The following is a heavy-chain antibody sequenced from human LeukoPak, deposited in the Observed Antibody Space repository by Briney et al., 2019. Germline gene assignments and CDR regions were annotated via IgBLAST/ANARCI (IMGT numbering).Heavy chain of an antibody. J-gene: IGHJ4*02. Sequence: GGSLRLSCAASGFTFSSYAMSWVRQAPGKGLEWVSTIIDSGNSIYYADSAEGRFTISRDNSKNTLYLQMNSLRAGDTAVYYCAKDPIFSGSYGVFDYWGLGTLVTVSS. D-gene: IGHD1-26*01. CDR3: AKDPIFSGSYGVFDY. V-gene: IGHV3-23*01. CDR1: GFTFSSYA. CDR2: IIDSGNSI.